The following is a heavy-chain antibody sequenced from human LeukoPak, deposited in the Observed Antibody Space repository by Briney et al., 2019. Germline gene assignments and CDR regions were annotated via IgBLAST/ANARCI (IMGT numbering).Heavy chain of an antibody. CDR2: ISWDGGST. V-gene: IGHV3-43*01. J-gene: IGHJ6*02. D-gene: IGHD5-18*01. CDR3: AKDIATVFGYSYGSNYGMDV. Sequence: GGSLRLSCAASGFTFDDYTMHWVRQAPGKGLEWVSLISWDGGSTYYADSVKGRFTISRDNSKNSLYPQMNSLRTEDTALYYCAKDIATVFGYSYGSNYGMDVWGQGTTVTVSS. CDR1: GFTFDDYT.